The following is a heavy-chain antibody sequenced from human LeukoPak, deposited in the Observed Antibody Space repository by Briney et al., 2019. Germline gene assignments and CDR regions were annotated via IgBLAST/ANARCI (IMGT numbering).Heavy chain of an antibody. Sequence: GGSLRLSCAASGFTFRSYNMNWVRQAPGGGLEGVSYISSSSSYTYYADSVRGRFTISRDNFENTLFLQMDSLRAEDTAVYYCTRLLPSSHHFFDSWGQGALVTVSS. CDR1: GFTFRSYN. CDR2: ISSSSSYT. V-gene: IGHV3-21*04. CDR3: TRLLPSSHHFFDS. J-gene: IGHJ4*02. D-gene: IGHD6-6*01.